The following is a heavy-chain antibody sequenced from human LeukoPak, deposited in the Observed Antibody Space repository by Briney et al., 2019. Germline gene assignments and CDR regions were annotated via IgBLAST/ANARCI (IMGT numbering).Heavy chain of an antibody. CDR2: INHSGST. V-gene: IGHV4-34*01. CDR3: ARATLQLERRPFDY. CDR1: DGSFNGYY. D-gene: IGHD1-1*01. Sequence: SETLSLTCAVYDGSFNGYYWSWIRQPPGKGLEWIGEINHSGSTNYNSSLKSRVTISVDTSKNQFSLKLSSVTAADTAIYYCARATLQLERRPFDYWGQGTLVTVSS. J-gene: IGHJ4*02.